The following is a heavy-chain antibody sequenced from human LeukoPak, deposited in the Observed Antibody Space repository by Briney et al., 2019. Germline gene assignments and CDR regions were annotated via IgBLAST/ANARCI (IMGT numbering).Heavy chain of an antibody. V-gene: IGHV4-4*07. Sequence: SETLSLTCTVSGGSISSYYWSWIRQPAGKGLEWIGRIYTSGSTNYNPSLKSRVTMSVDTSKGQFSLKLSSVTAADTAVYYCARHRIWFGELLQGALDYWGQGTLVTVSS. CDR3: ARHRIWFGELLQGALDY. J-gene: IGHJ4*02. CDR2: IYTSGST. D-gene: IGHD3-10*01. CDR1: GGSISSYY.